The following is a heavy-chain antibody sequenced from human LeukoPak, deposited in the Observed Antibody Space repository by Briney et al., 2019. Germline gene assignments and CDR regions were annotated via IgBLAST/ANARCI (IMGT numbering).Heavy chain of an antibody. Sequence: GGSLRLSCAASGFTFSSYGMSWVRRAPGKGLEWVSAISGSGDNTYYADSVKDRFTISRDNSKNTLYMQMNSLRAEDTALYYCARAADHDAFDIWGQGTMVTVSS. CDR1: GFTFSSYG. CDR3: ARAADHDAFDI. J-gene: IGHJ3*02. CDR2: ISGSGDNT. V-gene: IGHV3-23*01.